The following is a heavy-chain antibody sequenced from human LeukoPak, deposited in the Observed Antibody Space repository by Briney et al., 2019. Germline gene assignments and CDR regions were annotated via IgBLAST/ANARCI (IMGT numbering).Heavy chain of an antibody. D-gene: IGHD1-26*01. J-gene: IGHJ5*02. CDR3: AKNGQSGFSFDP. CDR2: IYYSGST. V-gene: IGHV4-39*07. Sequence: PSETLSLTCTVSGGSISSSSYYWGWIRQPPGKGLEWIGSIYYSGSTYYNPSLKSRVTISADTSKNQFSLKLSSVTAADTAVYYCAKNGQSGFSFDPWGQGTLVTVSS. CDR1: GGSISSSSYY.